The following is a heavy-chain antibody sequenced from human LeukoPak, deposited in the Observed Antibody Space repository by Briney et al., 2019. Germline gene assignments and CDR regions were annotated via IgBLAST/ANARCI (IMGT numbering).Heavy chain of an antibody. V-gene: IGHV4-39*01. D-gene: IGHD4-17*01. CDR3: ARGDIYGDYAY. J-gene: IGHJ4*02. Sequence: SETLSLTCTVSGGSISSSSYYWGWIRQPPGKGLEWIGSIYYSGSTYYNPSLKSRVTISVDTSKNQFSLKLSSVTAADTAVYYCARGDIYGDYAYWGQGTLVTVSS. CDR1: GGSISSSSYY. CDR2: IYYSGST.